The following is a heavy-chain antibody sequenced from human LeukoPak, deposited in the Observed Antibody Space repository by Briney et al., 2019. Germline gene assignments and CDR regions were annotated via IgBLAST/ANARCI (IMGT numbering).Heavy chain of an antibody. CDR2: ISGSGGST. CDR1: GFTFRSYG. J-gene: IGHJ4*02. Sequence: GGSLRLSCAASGFTFRSYGMSWVRQAPGKGLEWVSAISGSGGSTYYADSVRGRFTISRDNSKNTLHLQLNSLRAEDTAVYYCTTEEPYDYGDSVYWGQGTLVTVSS. V-gene: IGHV3-23*01. CDR3: TTEEPYDYGDSVY. D-gene: IGHD4-17*01.